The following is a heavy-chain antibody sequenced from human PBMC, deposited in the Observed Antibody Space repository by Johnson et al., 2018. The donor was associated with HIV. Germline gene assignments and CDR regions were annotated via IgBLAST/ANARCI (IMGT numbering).Heavy chain of an antibody. D-gene: IGHD2-15*01. CDR3: VKWKYGRGGNCYSEVGVCDDAFHM. Sequence: QVQLVESGGGVVQPGRSLRLSCAASGFTFSSYGMHWVRQAPGKGLEWVAVIWYDGSNKHYADSVKGRFTISRDNSKNTVSRQMSSLRAEDTAVYYCVKWKYGRGGNCYSEVGVCDDAFHMWGQGTMVTVAA. V-gene: IGHV3-33*06. J-gene: IGHJ3*02. CDR2: IWYDGSNK. CDR1: GFTFSSYG.